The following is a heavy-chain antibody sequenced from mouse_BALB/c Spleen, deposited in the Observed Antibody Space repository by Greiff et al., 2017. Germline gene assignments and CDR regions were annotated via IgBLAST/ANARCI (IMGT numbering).Heavy chain of an antibody. CDR2: INPSNGRT. J-gene: IGHJ4*01. D-gene: IGHD3-2*01. V-gene: IGHV1S81*02. CDR3: ARRRQLGLRSDAMDY. CDR1: GYTFTSYW. Sequence: QVQLQQPGAELVKPGASVKLSCKASGYTFTSYWMHWVKQRPGQGLEWIGEINPSNGRTNYNEKFKSKATLTVDKSSSTAYMQLSSLTSKDSAVYYCARRRQLGLRSDAMDYWGQGTSVTVSS.